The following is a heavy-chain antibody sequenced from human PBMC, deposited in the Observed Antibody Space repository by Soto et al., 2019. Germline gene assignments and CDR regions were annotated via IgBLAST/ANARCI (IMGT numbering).Heavy chain of an antibody. CDR1: GDTLSSYG. D-gene: IGHD2-15*01. Sequence: ASVKVSCKASGDTLSSYGINWVRQAPGQGLEWMGGIIPLFGTANYAQKFQGRVIITADNSRSTVYMELTSLSFADTAVYYCASRVVVQGMDVWGQGTTVTVSS. CDR2: IIPLFGTA. CDR3: ASRVVVQGMDV. J-gene: IGHJ6*02. V-gene: IGHV1-69*06.